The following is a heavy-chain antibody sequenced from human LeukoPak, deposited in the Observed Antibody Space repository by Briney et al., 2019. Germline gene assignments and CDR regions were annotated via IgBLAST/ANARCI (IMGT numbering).Heavy chain of an antibody. V-gene: IGHV4-39*01. CDR1: GGSISSNSYY. CDR3: ARGFRGDNFDY. J-gene: IGHJ4*02. Sequence: SETLSLTCTVSGGSISSNSYYWGWIRQPPGKGLKWIGSIYYSGSTYYNPSLKSRVTISVDTSKNQFSLKVTSVTAADTAVYFCARGFRGDNFDYWGQGTLVTVSS. CDR2: IYYSGST. D-gene: IGHD7-27*01.